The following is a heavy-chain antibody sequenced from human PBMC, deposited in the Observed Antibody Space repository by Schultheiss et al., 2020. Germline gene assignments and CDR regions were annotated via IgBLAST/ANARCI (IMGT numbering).Heavy chain of an antibody. CDR2: ISWNSGSI. Sequence: GGSLRLSCAASGFTFDDYAMNWVRQVPGKGLEWVAGISWNSGSIGYADSVKGRFTISRDNSKNTLYLQMNSLRAEDTAVYYCAKPQSYYYYMDVWGKGTTVTVSS. CDR1: GFTFDDYA. CDR3: AKPQSYYYYMDV. V-gene: IGHV3-9*01. J-gene: IGHJ6*03.